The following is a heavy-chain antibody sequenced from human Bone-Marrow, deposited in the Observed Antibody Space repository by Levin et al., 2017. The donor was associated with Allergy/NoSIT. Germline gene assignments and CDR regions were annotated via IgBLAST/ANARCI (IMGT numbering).Heavy chain of an antibody. V-gene: IGHV3-7*01. D-gene: IGHD6-19*01. CDR2: IKLDGSEQ. J-gene: IGHJ4*02. CDR1: GFTFSDYL. Sequence: LSLTCAVSGFTFSDYLMSWVRQAPGKGLEWLANIKLDGSEQFYVDSVEGRFTISRDNAKNSLYLQMSSLRVEDTAVYYCARDAVAGHDYWGQGTQVTVSS. CDR3: ARDAVAGHDY.